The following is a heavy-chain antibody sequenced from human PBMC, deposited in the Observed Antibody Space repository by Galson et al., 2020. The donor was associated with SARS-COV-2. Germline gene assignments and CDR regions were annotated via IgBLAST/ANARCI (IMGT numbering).Heavy chain of an antibody. J-gene: IGHJ6*02. CDR1: GGTFSSYA. V-gene: IGHV1-69*13. Sequence: SVKVSCKASGGTFSSYAISWVRQAPGQGLEWMGGIIPIFGTANYAQKFQGRVTITADESTSTAYMELSSLRSEDTAVYYCARGGYSSGFDLLYYGMDVWGQGTTVTVSS. CDR2: IIPIFGTA. D-gene: IGHD6-19*01. CDR3: ARGGYSSGFDLLYYGMDV.